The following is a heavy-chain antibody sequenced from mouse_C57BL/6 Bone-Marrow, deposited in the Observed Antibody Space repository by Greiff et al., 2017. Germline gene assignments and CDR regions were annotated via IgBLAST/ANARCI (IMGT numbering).Heavy chain of an antibody. Sequence: EVQLVESGGGLVKPGGSLKLSCAASGFTFSDYGLHWVRQAPEKGLEWVAYISSGSSTIYYADTVKGRFTISRDNAKNTLFLQMSSLRSEETAMYYCATLYYDGSSRYWYFDVWGTGTTVTVSS. V-gene: IGHV5-17*01. CDR1: GFTFSDYG. J-gene: IGHJ1*03. CDR3: ATLYYDGSSRYWYFDV. CDR2: ISSGSSTI. D-gene: IGHD1-1*01.